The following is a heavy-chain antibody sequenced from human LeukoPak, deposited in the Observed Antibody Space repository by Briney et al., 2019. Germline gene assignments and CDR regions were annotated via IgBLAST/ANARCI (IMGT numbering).Heavy chain of an antibody. CDR3: ARLRAVAENYFDY. CDR1: GFTFSSYA. CDR2: ISYDGSNE. V-gene: IGHV3-30-3*01. J-gene: IGHJ4*02. Sequence: GGSLGLSCAASGFTFSSYAMHWVRQAPGKGLEWVAVISYDGSNEYYADSVKGRFTISRDNSKNTLYLQMNSLRAEDTAVYYCARLRAVAENYFDYWGQGTLVTVTS. D-gene: IGHD6-19*01.